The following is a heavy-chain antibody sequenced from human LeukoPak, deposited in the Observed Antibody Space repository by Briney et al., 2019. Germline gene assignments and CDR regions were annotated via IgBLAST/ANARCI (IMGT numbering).Heavy chain of an antibody. CDR2: ISYDGSNK. V-gene: IGHV3-30-3*01. J-gene: IGHJ4*02. CDR1: GFTFSSYA. CDR3: ARDLDY. Sequence: PGGSLRPSCAASGFTFSSYAMHWVRQAPGKGLEWVAVISYDGSNKYYADSVKGRFTISRDNSKNTLYLQMNSLRAEDTAVYYCARDLDYWGQGTLVTVSS.